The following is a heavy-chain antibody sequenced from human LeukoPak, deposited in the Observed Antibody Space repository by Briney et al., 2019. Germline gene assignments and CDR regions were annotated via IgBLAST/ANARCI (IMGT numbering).Heavy chain of an antibody. CDR3: VRGGCTTSTCYDY. Sequence: GGSLRLSCAASGFSFTSFAMHWVRQAPGKGLEYVSAVGTEGVSAYYANSVKGRFTISRDNSKNTLYLEMDSLRPEDTAVYYCVRGGCTTSTCYDYWGPGTLVTVSS. V-gene: IGHV3-64*01. D-gene: IGHD2-2*01. CDR1: GFSFTSFA. J-gene: IGHJ4*02. CDR2: VGTEGVSA.